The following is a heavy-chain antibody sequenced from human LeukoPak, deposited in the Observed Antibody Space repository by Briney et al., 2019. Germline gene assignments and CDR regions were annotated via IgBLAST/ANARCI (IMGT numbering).Heavy chain of an antibody. J-gene: IGHJ5*02. V-gene: IGHV4-39*01. CDR3: AGGDWDLNWFDP. CDR1: GGSISSSSYY. CDR2: IYYSGST. D-gene: IGHD2-21*02. Sequence: PSETLSLTCTVSGGSISSSSYYWGWIRQPPGKGLEWIGSIYYSGSTYYNPSLKSRVTISVDTSKNQFSLKLSSVTAADTAVYYCAGGDWDLNWFDPWGQGTLVTVSS.